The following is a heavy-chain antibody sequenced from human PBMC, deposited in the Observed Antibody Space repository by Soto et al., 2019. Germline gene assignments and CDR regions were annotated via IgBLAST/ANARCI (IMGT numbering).Heavy chain of an antibody. V-gene: IGHV3-23*01. D-gene: IGHD4-17*01. CDR3: ARAPDDYGGSHDAFDI. J-gene: IGHJ3*02. CDR1: GFTFSSYA. CDR2: ISGSGGST. Sequence: PGGSLRLSCAASGFTFSSYAMSWVRQAPGRGLEWVSAISGSGGSTYYADSVKGRFTISRDNAKNSLYLQMNSLRAEDTAVYYCARAPDDYGGSHDAFDIWGQGTMVTVSS.